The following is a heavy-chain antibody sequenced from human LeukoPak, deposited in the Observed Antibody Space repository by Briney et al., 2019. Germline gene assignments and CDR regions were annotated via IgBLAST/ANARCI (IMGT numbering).Heavy chain of an antibody. D-gene: IGHD3-10*01. Sequence: PGGSLRLSCAASGFTFSSYGMHWVRQAPGKGLEWVAVISYDGSNKYYADSVKGRFTISRDNSKNTLYLQMNSLRAEDTDVYYCARASMVRGVTDAFDIWGQGTMVTVSS. V-gene: IGHV3-30*03. CDR1: GFTFSSYG. J-gene: IGHJ3*02. CDR3: ARASMVRGVTDAFDI. CDR2: ISYDGSNK.